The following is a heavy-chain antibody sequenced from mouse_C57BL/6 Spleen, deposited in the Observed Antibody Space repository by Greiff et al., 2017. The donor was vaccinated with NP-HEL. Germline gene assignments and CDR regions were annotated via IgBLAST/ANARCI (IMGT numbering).Heavy chain of an antibody. CDR3: ARRRGYAMDY. J-gene: IGHJ4*01. CDR1: GFSLTSYG. CDR2: IWGVGST. V-gene: IGHV2-6*01. Sequence: VKFVESGPGLVAPSQSLSITCTVSGFSLTSYGVDWVRQSPGKGLEWLGVIWGVGSTNYNSALKSRLSISKDNSKSQVFLKMNSLQTDDTAMYYCARRRGYAMDYWGQGTSVTVSS.